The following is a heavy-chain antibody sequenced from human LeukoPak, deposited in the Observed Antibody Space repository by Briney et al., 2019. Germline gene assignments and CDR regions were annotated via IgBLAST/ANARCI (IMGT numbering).Heavy chain of an antibody. D-gene: IGHD3-10*01. Sequence: PGGSLRLSCAASGFTVSSNYMSWVRQAPGKGLEWVSVIYSGGSTYYADSVKGRFTISRDNSKNTLYLQMNSLRAEDTAVYYCARAKLTLWFGELDAFDIWGQGTMVTVSS. CDR2: IYSGGST. V-gene: IGHV3-66*01. J-gene: IGHJ3*02. CDR3: ARAKLTLWFGELDAFDI. CDR1: GFTVSSNY.